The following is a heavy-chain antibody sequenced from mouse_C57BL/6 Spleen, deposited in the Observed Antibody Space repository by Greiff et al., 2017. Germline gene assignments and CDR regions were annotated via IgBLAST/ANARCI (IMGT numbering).Heavy chain of an antibody. CDR3: ARDGDYGSSYFDY. J-gene: IGHJ4*01. CDR1: GYSITSGYY. Sequence: EVKLLESGPGLVKPSQSLSLTCSVTGYSITSGYYWNWIRQFPGNKLEWMGYISYDGSNNYNPSLKNRISITRDTSKNQFFLKLNSVTTEDTATYYCARDGDYGSSYFDYWGQGTSVTVSS. V-gene: IGHV3-6*01. D-gene: IGHD1-1*01. CDR2: ISYDGSN.